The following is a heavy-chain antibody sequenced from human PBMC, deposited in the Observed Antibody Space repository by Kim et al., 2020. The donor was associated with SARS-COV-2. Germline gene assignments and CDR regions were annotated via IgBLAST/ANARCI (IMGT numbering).Heavy chain of an antibody. CDR3: ARGLTLAVAGTMGYFDY. Sequence: SETLSLTCAVYGGSFSGYYWSWIRQPPGKGLEWIGEINHSGSTNYNPSLKSRVTISVDTSKNQFSLKLSSVTAADTAVYYCARGLTLAVAGTMGYFDYWGQGTLVTVSS. V-gene: IGHV4-34*01. D-gene: IGHD6-19*01. CDR2: INHSGST. CDR1: GGSFSGYY. J-gene: IGHJ4*02.